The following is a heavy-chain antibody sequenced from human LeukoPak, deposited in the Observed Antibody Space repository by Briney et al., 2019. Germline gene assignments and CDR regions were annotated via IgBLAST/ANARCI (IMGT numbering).Heavy chain of an antibody. V-gene: IGHV1-2*06. J-gene: IGHJ4*02. D-gene: IGHD1-26*01. CDR2: INPKSGGT. CDR3: ARSTVVGATIGDH. CDR1: GYTFTGDY. Sequence: ASVKVSCKASGYTFTGDYMHWVRQAPGQGLEWLGRINPKSGGTSYARKFLGRVTMTRYTSISTAYMELTRLTSDDTAMYYCARSTVVGATIGDHWGQGTLVTVSS.